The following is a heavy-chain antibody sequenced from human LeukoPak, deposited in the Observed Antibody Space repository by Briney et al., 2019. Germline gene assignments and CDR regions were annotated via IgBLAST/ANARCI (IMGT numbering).Heavy chain of an antibody. J-gene: IGHJ4*02. CDR3: ARDPRFYCSGGSCQGD. CDR1: GYTFTGYY. Sequence: GASVKVSCKASGYTFTGYYMHWVRQAPGQGLEWMGWINPNSGGTNYAQKFQGRVTMTRDTSISTAYMELSRLGSDDTAVYYCARDPRFYCSGGSCQGDWGQGTLVTVSS. D-gene: IGHD2-15*01. V-gene: IGHV1-2*02. CDR2: INPNSGGT.